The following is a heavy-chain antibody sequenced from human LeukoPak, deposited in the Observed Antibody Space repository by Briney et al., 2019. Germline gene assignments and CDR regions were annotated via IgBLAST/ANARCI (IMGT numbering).Heavy chain of an antibody. CDR1: GYTFTSYG. J-gene: IGHJ6*02. CDR2: ISAYNGNT. V-gene: IGHV1-18*01. CDR3: AGKGYCTNGVCYTGGGYGMDV. D-gene: IGHD2-8*01. Sequence: ASVKVSCKASGYTFTSYGISWVRQAPGQGLEWMGWISAYNGNTNYAQKLQGRVTMTTDTSTSTAYMELRSLRSDDTVVYYCAGKGYCTNGVCYTGGGYGMDVWGQGTTVTVSS.